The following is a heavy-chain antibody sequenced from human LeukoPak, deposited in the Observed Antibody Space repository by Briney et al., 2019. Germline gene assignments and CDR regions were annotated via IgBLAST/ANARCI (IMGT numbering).Heavy chain of an antibody. V-gene: IGHV4-30-4*01. Sequence: SETLSLTCTVSGGSISSGDYYWSWIRQPPGKGLEWIGYIYYYGGTYYNPSLKSRVTISVDTSKNQFSLRLSSVTAADTAVYYCARGHDYYGVDVRGQGTTVTVSS. CDR3: ARGHDYYGVDV. CDR1: GGSISSGDYY. J-gene: IGHJ6*02. CDR2: IYYYGGT.